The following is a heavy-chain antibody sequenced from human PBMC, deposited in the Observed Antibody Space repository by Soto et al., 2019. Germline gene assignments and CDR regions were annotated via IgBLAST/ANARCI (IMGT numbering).Heavy chain of an antibody. CDR2: ISGSTLST. J-gene: IGHJ3*01. D-gene: IGHD1-26*01. V-gene: IGHV3-23*01. CDR3: AKPQSGSDYAAFDV. CDR1: GLSFSDYP. Sequence: EVQLLESGGGLVQPGGSLRLSCAVSGLSFSDYPMDWVRQAPGKGLEWVSRISGSTLSTNYADSVKGRFTISRDNSNNTLYLEMSSLRGEDTAVYYCAKPQSGSDYAAFDVWGQGTTVTVSS.